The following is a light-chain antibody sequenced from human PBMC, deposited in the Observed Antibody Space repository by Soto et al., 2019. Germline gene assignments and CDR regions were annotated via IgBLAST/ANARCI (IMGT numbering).Light chain of an antibody. J-gene: IGKJ1*01. Sequence: EIVFTQSPGTLYLSPGERASLSCRASQSVGSSYLAWYQQHPGRAPRLLMYGASRRATGIPDRFSGSGSGTEFILTISELEPEDSGIYHCHQHGGSPETFGQGTKVDIK. V-gene: IGKV3-20*01. CDR2: GAS. CDR3: HQHGGSPET. CDR1: QSVGSSY.